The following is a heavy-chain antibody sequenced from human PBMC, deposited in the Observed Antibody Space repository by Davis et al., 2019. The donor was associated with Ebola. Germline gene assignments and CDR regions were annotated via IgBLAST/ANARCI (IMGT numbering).Heavy chain of an antibody. D-gene: IGHD4/OR15-4a*01. J-gene: IGHJ4*02. Sequence: PAGSLTLSCAASGFTFSSYGMHWVRQAPGKGLEWVAVISYDGSNKYYADSVKGRFTISRDNSKNTLYLQMNSLRAEDTAVYYCAKDTRVGAFDYWGQGTLVTVSS. V-gene: IGHV3-30*18. CDR3: AKDTRVGAFDY. CDR1: GFTFSSYG. CDR2: ISYDGSNK.